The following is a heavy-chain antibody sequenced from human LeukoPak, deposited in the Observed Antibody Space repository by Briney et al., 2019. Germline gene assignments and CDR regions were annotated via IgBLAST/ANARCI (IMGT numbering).Heavy chain of an antibody. CDR1: GGTFSSYT. J-gene: IGHJ5*02. D-gene: IGHD2-2*01. CDR2: IIPILGIA. V-gene: IGHV1-69*02. CDR3: ADGGQLLFNWFDP. Sequence: ASVKVSCKASGGTFSSYTISWVRQAPGQGLEWMGRIIPILGIANYAQKFQGRVTITADKSTSTAYMELSSLRSEDTAVYYCADGGQLLFNWFDPWGQGTLVTVSS.